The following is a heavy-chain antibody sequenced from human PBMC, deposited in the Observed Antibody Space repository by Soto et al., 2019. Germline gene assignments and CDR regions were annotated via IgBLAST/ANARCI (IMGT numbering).Heavy chain of an antibody. CDR3: VKERSGHSYADS. CDR1: GFTFSNYA. J-gene: IGHJ4*02. D-gene: IGHD5-18*01. Sequence: EVQLLESGGGLVQPGGSLRHSCAASGFTFSNYAMSWLRQPPGKWLEWVSAISGSGDRTYYADSVKGRFTISRDNSKNTLYLQMNSLRADDSAVYYCVKERSGHSYADSWGPGTLVTVSS. V-gene: IGHV3-23*01. CDR2: ISGSGDRT.